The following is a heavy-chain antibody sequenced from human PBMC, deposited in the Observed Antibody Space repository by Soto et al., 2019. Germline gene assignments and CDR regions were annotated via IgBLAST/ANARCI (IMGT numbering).Heavy chain of an antibody. CDR3: ARSGSSTSCYDY. J-gene: IGHJ4*02. Sequence: GGSLRLSCAASGFIFSDHYIDWVRQAPGKGLEWVGRTRNKANTYTTEYAASVKGRFTISRDDSKNSLYLQMDSLKIEDTAVYYCARSGSSTSCYDYWGQGTLVTVSS. CDR1: GFIFSDHY. V-gene: IGHV3-72*01. CDR2: TRNKANTYTT. D-gene: IGHD2-2*01.